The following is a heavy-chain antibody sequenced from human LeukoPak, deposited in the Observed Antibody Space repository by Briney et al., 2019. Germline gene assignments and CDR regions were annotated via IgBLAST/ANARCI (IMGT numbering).Heavy chain of an antibody. V-gene: IGHV4-4*07. CDR2: IYTSGST. CDR3: ARDASYYYGSGSPRHFDY. D-gene: IGHD3-10*01. CDR1: GGSISSYY. Sequence: PSETLSLTCTVSGGSISSYYWSWTRQPAGKGLEWIGRIYTSGSTNYNPSLKSRVTMSVDTSKNQFSLKLSSVTAADTAVYYCARDASYYYGSGSPRHFDYWGQGTLVTVSS. J-gene: IGHJ4*02.